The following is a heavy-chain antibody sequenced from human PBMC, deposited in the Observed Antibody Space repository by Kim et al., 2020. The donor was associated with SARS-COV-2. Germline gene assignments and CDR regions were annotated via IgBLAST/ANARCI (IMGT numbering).Heavy chain of an antibody. V-gene: IGHV1-24*01. CDR3: ATGQTIVVVPAAIRSYYYYYGMDV. CDR1: GYTLTELS. CDR2: FDPEDGET. Sequence: ASVKVSCKVSGYTLTELSMHWLRQAPGKGLEWMGGFDPEDGETIYAQKFQGRVTMTEDTSTDTAYMELSSLRSEDTAVYYCATGQTIVVVPAAIRSYYYYYGMDVWGQGTTVTVSS. D-gene: IGHD2-2*01. J-gene: IGHJ6*02.